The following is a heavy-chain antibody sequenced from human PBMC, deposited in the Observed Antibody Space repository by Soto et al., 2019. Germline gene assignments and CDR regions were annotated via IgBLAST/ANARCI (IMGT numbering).Heavy chain of an antibody. V-gene: IGHV1-8*01. CDR3: ARGGYYYDSSGYYWDAFDI. CDR2: MNPNRGNT. CDR1: GYTFTSYD. Sequence: QVQLVQSGAEVKKPGASVKVSCKASGYTFTSYDINWVRQATGQGLEWMGWMNPNRGNTGYAQKFQGRVTMTRNTSISTAYMELSSLRSEDTAVYYCARGGYYYDSSGYYWDAFDIWGQGTMVTVSS. D-gene: IGHD3-22*01. J-gene: IGHJ3*02.